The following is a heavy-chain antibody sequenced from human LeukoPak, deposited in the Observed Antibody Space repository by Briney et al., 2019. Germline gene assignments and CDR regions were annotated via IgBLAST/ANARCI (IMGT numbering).Heavy chain of an antibody. Sequence: GRSLRLSCAASGFSFSSYAMHWVRQAPGKGLEWVSTTSAGGSSTYYADSVKGRFTISRDNSKNTFYLQMNSLRAEDTAAYYCAKGGYCSSSSCYYGWFEPWGQGTLVTVSS. D-gene: IGHD2-2*01. CDR2: TSAGGSST. CDR1: GFSFSSYA. J-gene: IGHJ5*02. CDR3: AKGGYCSSSSCYYGWFEP. V-gene: IGHV3-23*01.